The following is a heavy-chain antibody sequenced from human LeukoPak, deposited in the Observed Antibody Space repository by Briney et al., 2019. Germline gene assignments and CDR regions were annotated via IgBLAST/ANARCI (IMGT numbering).Heavy chain of an antibody. V-gene: IGHV1-46*01. CDR2: INPSGGST. J-gene: IGHJ5*02. CDR1: GYTFTRYY. CDR3: ARGYDSSGYYYIPFDP. Sequence: ASVEVSCKASGYTFTRYYIHWVRQAPGQGLEWMGIINPSGGSTSYAQKFQGRVTMTRDTSTSTVYMELNSLRSVDTAVYYCARGYDSSGYYYIPFDPWGQGTLVTVSS. D-gene: IGHD3-22*01.